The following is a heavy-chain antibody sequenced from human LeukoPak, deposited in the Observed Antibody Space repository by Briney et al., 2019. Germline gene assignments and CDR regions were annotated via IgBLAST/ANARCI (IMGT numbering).Heavy chain of an antibody. CDR2: ISYDGGIT. J-gene: IGHJ4*02. D-gene: IGHD3-10*01. V-gene: IGHV3-30*01. CDR1: GFTFSRNA. CDR3: ARDSTYYYDSGSSGPHYFDY. Sequence: GSSLSLSCAASGFTFSRNAMHGVRQAPGKGLVGVAVISYDGGITYYADSVKGRFTISRDNSKNTLFLQLNSLRAEDTAVYYCARDSTYYYDSGSSGPHYFDYWGQGTLVSVSS.